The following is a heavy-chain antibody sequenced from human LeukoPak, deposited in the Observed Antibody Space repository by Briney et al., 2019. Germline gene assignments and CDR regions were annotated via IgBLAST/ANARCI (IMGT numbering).Heavy chain of an antibody. V-gene: IGHV3-23*01. J-gene: IGHJ4*02. Sequence: GGSLRLSCAASGCTFSSYAMNWVRQAPAKGLEWVSAISGCDGSTYYADSVQSRFTTSRDNSKNTQYLQMNSLRAEDTAVYNRARRHPYYDSSGYCPHFDYWGRGTLVTVSS. CDR2: ISGCDGST. D-gene: IGHD3-22*01. CDR3: ARRHPYYDSSGYCPHFDY. CDR1: GCTFSSYA.